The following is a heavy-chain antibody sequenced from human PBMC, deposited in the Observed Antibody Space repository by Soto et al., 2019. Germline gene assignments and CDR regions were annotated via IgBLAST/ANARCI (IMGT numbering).Heavy chain of an antibody. CDR2: IIPSPART. V-gene: IGHV1-69*08. CDR3: ARDQVGASSFDY. J-gene: IGHJ4*02. Sequence: QVQLVQSGAELRKPGSAVKLSCKASGGTFSNSPISWVLQIPGQGPEWMGRIIPSPARTIYSRKFRGRVTLTADTSTQTVYMTLSSLTTEVSGVYYCARDQVGASSFDYWGQGTRVTVSS. D-gene: IGHD1-26*01. CDR1: GGTFSNSP.